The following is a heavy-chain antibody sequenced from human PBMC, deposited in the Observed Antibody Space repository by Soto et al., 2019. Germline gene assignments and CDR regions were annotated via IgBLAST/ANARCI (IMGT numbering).Heavy chain of an antibody. J-gene: IGHJ4*02. CDR1: GQSFSGHS. CDR3: ARGSGIVALPGELEDVKYDY. CDR2: INESGST. V-gene: IGHV4-34*01. D-gene: IGHD1-1*01. Sequence: QVQLQQWGAGLVKPSETLSLSCAVYGQSFSGHSWAWIRQPPGKGLEWIGEINESGSTYYNPSLKSRVTSSTDTSKNQFSLKLSSVSAAVTAEYFCARGSGIVALPGELEDVKYDYWGQGTLVNVSS.